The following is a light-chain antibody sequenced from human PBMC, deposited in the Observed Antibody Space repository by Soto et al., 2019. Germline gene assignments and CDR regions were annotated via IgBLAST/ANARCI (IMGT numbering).Light chain of an antibody. CDR2: EVR. CDR3: SAYTARSTLV. J-gene: IGLJ3*02. V-gene: IGLV2-14*01. CDR1: MRDVGAYNL. Sequence: QSALTQPASVSGSAGQSITISCSGTMRDVGAYNLGSWYQQHPGTAPKLIIYEVRNRPSSISSRFSGSRSGNTASLTISGLQSEDEGDYYCSAYTARSTLVFGGGTKLTVL.